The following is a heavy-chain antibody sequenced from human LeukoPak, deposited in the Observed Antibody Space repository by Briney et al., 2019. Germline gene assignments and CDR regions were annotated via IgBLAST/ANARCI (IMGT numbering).Heavy chain of an antibody. D-gene: IGHD3-10*01. CDR1: GFSFSNSW. CDR2: MKQDGSEK. CDR3: ARDPLWFGEFGDI. J-gene: IGHJ3*02. Sequence: GGSLRLSCAASGFSFSNSWMTWVRQAPGKGLEWVANMKQDGSEKNYADSVKGRFTISRDNAKNSLYLQMNSLRAEDTAVYYCARDPLWFGEFGDIWGQGTMVTVSS. V-gene: IGHV3-7*01.